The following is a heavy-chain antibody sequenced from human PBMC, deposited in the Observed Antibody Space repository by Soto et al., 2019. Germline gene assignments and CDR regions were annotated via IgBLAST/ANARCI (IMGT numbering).Heavy chain of an antibody. CDR1: GGSISSGDYY. J-gene: IGHJ5*02. CDR2: IYYSGST. V-gene: IGHV4-30-4*01. CDR3: ARAAIVVVVAAAFDP. D-gene: IGHD2-15*01. Sequence: PSETLSLTCTVSGGSISSGDYYWSWIRQPPGKGLEWIGYIYYSGSTYYNPSLKSRVTISVDTSKNQFSLKLSSVTAADTAVYYCARAAIVVVVAAAFDPWGQGTLVTVSS.